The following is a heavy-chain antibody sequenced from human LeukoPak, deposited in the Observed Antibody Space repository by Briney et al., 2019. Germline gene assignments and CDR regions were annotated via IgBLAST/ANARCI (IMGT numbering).Heavy chain of an antibody. Sequence: SETLSLTCTVSGGSISGYYWTWTRQPPGKGLEWIGQIHYSGKTDYNPSLRSRITISVDTSKNQMFLKLSSVTAADTAVYYCARFGFYYDIDVWGQGTTVTVSS. J-gene: IGHJ6*02. CDR3: ARFGFYYDIDV. CDR1: GGSISGYY. V-gene: IGHV4-59*01. D-gene: IGHD3-16*01. CDR2: IHYSGKT.